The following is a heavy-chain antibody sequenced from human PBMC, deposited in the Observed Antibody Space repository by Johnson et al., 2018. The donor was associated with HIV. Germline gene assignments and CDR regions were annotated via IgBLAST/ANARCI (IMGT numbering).Heavy chain of an antibody. Sequence: QMLLVESGGGLVQPGGSLRLSCVVSGFTFSSYGMHWVRQAPGKGLEWVAFIRYDGSNKYYADSVKGRFTISRDNSKNTLYLQMNSLRAEDTAVYYCAKDNIVVVSRDAFDIWGQGTMVTVSS. CDR2: IRYDGSNK. CDR3: AKDNIVVVSRDAFDI. J-gene: IGHJ3*02. CDR1: GFTFSSYG. D-gene: IGHD2-15*01. V-gene: IGHV3-30*02.